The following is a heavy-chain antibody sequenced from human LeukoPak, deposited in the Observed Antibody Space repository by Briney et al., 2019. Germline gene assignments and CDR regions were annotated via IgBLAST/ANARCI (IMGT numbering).Heavy chain of an antibody. V-gene: IGHV4-59*11. D-gene: IGHD5-18*01. CDR3: ARGEQLWSS. CDR2: IYSNGSV. CDR1: SASITGLY. J-gene: IGHJ4*02. Sequence: SETLSLTCTVSSASITGLYWSWIRQPPGERLEWIGYIYSNGSVNYNPSLKSRVTLSVDTSKNQFSLKVSSVTAADTAVYYCARGEQLWSSWGQGTLVTVSS.